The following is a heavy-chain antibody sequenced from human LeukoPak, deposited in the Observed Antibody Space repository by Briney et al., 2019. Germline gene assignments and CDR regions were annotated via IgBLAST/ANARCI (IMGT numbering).Heavy chain of an antibody. CDR2: MNPNSGNT. CDR3: ARGQDDFSYFDY. Sequence: ASVKVSCKASGYTFTSYDINWVRRATGQGLEWMGWMNPNSGNTGYAQKFQGRVTITRNTSISTAYMELSSLRSEDTAVYYCARGQDDFSYFDYWGQGTLVTVSS. J-gene: IGHJ4*02. V-gene: IGHV1-8*03. CDR1: GYTFTSYD. D-gene: IGHD3-3*01.